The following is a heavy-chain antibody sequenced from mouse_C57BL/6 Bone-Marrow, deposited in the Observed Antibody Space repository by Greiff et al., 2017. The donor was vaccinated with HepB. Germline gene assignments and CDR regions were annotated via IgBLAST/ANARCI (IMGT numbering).Heavy chain of an antibody. CDR1: GYTFSSSW. J-gene: IGHJ2*01. V-gene: IGHV1-82*01. CDR2: IYPGDGDT. CDR3: EVYGNYDY. D-gene: IGHD2-1*01. Sequence: QVQLQQSGPELVKPGASVKISCKASGYTFSSSWMNWVKQRPGKGLEWIGRIYPGDGDTNYNGKFKGKATLTADKSSSTAYMQLSSLTSEDSAVYFCEVYGNYDYWGQGTTLTVSS.